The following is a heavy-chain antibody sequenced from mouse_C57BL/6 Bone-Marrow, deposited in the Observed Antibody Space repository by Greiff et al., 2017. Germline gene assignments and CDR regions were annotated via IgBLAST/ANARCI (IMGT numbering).Heavy chain of an antibody. CDR3: APGTLIIDNYAMDY. V-gene: IGHV1-59*01. CDR2: IDPSDSYT. D-gene: IGHD4-1*01. CDR1: GYTFTSYW. J-gene: IGHJ4*01. Sequence: QVQLQQPGAELVRPGTSVKLSCKASGYTFTSYWMHWVKQRPGQGLEWIGVIDPSDSYTNYNQKFKGKATLTVDTSSSTAYMQLSSLTSEDSAVYYCAPGTLIIDNYAMDYWGQGTSVTVSS.